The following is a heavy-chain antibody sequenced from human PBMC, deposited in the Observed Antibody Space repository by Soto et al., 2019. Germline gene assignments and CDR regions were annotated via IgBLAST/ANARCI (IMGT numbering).Heavy chain of an antibody. CDR2: INPNSGGT. CDR1: GYTFTGYY. D-gene: IGHD2-15*01. CDR3: ARVVVVGATWSFDI. Sequence: GASVKVPCKASGYTFTGYYMHWVRQAPGQGLEWMGWINPNSGGTNYAQKLQGRVTMTRDTSTSTAYMELRSLRSDDTAVYYCARVVVVGATWSFDIWGQGTMVTVSS. J-gene: IGHJ3*02. V-gene: IGHV1-2*02.